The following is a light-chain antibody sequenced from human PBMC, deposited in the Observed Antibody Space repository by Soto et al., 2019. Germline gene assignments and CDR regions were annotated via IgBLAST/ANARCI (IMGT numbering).Light chain of an antibody. V-gene: IGLV7-43*01. CDR2: GTK. J-gene: IGLJ2*01. Sequence: QAVVTQEPSLTVSPGGTVTLTCASSTGGVTSDFYPNWFQQKPGQAPRALIYGTKNKHSWTPARFSGSLLGGKAALTLSAVQPEDEAEYYCLLYNGGALVFRGGTKLTVL. CDR1: TGGVTSDFY. CDR3: LLYNGGALV.